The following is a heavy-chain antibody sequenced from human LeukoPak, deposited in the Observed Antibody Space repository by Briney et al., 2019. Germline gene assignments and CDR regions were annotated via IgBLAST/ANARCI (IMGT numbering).Heavy chain of an antibody. CDR2: INHSGST. J-gene: IGHJ5*02. V-gene: IGHV4-34*01. Sequence: SETLSLTCAVYGGSFSGYYWSWIRQPPGKGLEWIGEINHSGSTNYNPSLKSRVTILVDTSKNQFPLKLSSVTAADTAVYYCARDNSVRDEAWWFNPWGQGTLVTVSS. D-gene: IGHD5-24*01. CDR3: ARDNSVRDEAWWFNP. CDR1: GGSFSGYY.